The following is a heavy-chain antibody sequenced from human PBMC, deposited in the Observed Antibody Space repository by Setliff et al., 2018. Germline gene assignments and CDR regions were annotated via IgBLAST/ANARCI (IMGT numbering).Heavy chain of an antibody. Sequence: PGGSLRLSCAASGFTFSSYAITWVRQAPGKGLEWVGRFKPGGTTDYAAPVKGRFTISRDASKSTLYLQMNSLKTEDTAVYYCTTSPISSGWHSNLDYNMDVWGQGTTVTVSS. CDR3: TTSPISSGWHSNLDYNMDV. CDR2: FKPGGTT. V-gene: IGHV3-15*01. CDR1: GFTFSSYA. D-gene: IGHD6-19*01. J-gene: IGHJ6*02.